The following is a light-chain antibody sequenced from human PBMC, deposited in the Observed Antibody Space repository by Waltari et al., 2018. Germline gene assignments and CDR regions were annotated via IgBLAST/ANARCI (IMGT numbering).Light chain of an antibody. CDR3: QQYEA. V-gene: IGKV1-33*01. Sequence: RVTITCQASQDISNYLNWYQQKPGKAPKRLIYDASNLETGVPSRVSGSGSGTDFTFTISSLQPEDIATYYCQQYEAFGPGTKVDIK. CDR1: QDISNY. CDR2: DAS. J-gene: IGKJ3*01.